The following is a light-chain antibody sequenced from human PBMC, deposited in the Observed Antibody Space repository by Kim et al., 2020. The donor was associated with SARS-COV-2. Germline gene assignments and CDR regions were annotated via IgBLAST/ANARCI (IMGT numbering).Light chain of an antibody. Sequence: EIELTQSPATLSLSPGERATLSCRASQSVSSYLAWYQQKPGQAPRLLIYDASNTATGIPARFSGSGSGTDFTLTISSLEPEDFAVYYCQQRSNWPLFTFGPGTKVDIK. CDR1: QSVSSY. CDR3: QQRSNWPLFT. J-gene: IGKJ3*01. V-gene: IGKV3-11*01. CDR2: DAS.